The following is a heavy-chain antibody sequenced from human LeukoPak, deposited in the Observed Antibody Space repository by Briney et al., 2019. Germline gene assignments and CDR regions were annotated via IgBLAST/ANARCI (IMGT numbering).Heavy chain of an antibody. CDR2: ISAYNGNT. D-gene: IGHD3-10*01. J-gene: IGHJ4*02. CDR1: GYTFTSYG. V-gene: IGHV1-18*01. Sequence: GASVKVSCKASGYTFTSYGISWVRQAPGQGLEWMGWISAYNGNTNYAQKLQGRVTMTTDTSTSTAYMELSSLRSEDTAVYYCAREVGLHYYGSGSSRACDYWGQGTLVTVSS. CDR3: AREVGLHYYGSGSSRACDY.